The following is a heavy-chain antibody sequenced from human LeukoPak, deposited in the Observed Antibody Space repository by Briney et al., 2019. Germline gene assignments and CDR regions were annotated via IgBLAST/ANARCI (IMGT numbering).Heavy chain of an antibody. CDR2: IYYTGST. D-gene: IGHD2-2*02. J-gene: IGHJ4*02. CDR3: ARHPGSHCSTATCYTGGVFDY. V-gene: IGHV4-39*01. Sequence: SETLSLTCSVSGGSISSTDYYWGWIRQPPGKRLEWIGSIYYTGSTFYNPSLKSRVTISADTSKNQLSLKLSSVTAADTAVYYCARHPGSHCSTATCYTGGVFDYWGQGTLVTVSS. CDR1: GGSISSTDYY.